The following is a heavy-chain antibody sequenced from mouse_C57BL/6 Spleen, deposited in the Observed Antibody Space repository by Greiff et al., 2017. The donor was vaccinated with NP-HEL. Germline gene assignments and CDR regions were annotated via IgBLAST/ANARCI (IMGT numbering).Heavy chain of an antibody. Sequence: DVKLVESGPGMVKPSQSLSLTCTVTGYSITSGYDWHWIRHFPGNKLEWMGYISYSGSTNYNPSLKSRISITHDTSKNHFFLKLNSVTTEDTATYYCARGSYYDYDGYFDVWGTGTTVTVSS. J-gene: IGHJ1*03. CDR2: ISYSGST. V-gene: IGHV3-1*01. D-gene: IGHD2-4*01. CDR3: ARGSYYDYDGYFDV. CDR1: GYSITSGYD.